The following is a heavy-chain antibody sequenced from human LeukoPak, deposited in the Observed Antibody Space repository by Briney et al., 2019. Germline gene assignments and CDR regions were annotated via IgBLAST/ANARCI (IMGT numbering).Heavy chain of an antibody. Sequence: PGGPLNLSGAASGFTLSSFSMNWVRQAPGKGLEWVQSISSSSSYIYYADSVKGRFTISRDNAKNSLYLQMNSLRAEDTAVYYCARLERAVAGTDDAFDIWGQGTMVTVSS. CDR3: ARLERAVAGTDDAFDI. J-gene: IGHJ3*02. CDR2: ISSSSSYI. V-gene: IGHV3-21*01. D-gene: IGHD6-19*01. CDR1: GFTLSSFS.